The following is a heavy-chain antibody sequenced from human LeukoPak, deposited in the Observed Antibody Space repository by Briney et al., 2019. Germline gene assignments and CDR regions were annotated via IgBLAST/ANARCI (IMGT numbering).Heavy chain of an antibody. CDR1: GYTFTSYA. D-gene: IGHD3-3*01. CDR2: INTNTGNP. Sequence: ASVKVSCKASGYTFTSYAMNWVRQAPGQGLEWMGWINTNTGNPTYAQGFTGRFVFSLDTSVSTAYLQISSLKAEDTAVYYCARGASPYYDFWSGYPPGWFDPWGQGTLVTVSS. V-gene: IGHV7-4-1*02. J-gene: IGHJ5*02. CDR3: ARGASPYYDFWSGYPPGWFDP.